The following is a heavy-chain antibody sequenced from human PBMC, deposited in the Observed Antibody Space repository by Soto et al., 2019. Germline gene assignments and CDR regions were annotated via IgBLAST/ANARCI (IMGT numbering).Heavy chain of an antibody. CDR2: FDPEDGET. J-gene: IGHJ4*01. V-gene: IGHV1-24*01. CDR3: ASGAVTSYYDFCSGYYLNY. Sequence: ASVKVSCKVSGYTLTELSMHWVRQAPGKGLEWMGGFDPEDGETIYAQKFQGRVTMTEDTSTDTAYMELSSLRSEDTAVYYCASGAVTSYYDFCSGYYLNYWGQGTLVTVSS. CDR1: GYTLTELS. D-gene: IGHD3-3*01.